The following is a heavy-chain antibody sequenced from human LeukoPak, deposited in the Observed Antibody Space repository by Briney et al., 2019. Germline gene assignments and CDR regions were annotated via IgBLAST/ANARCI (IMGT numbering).Heavy chain of an antibody. J-gene: IGHJ6*03. Sequence: ASVKVSCKASGYTFTSYDINWVRQATGQGLEWMGWMNPNSGNTGYAQKFQGRVTMTRNTSISTAYMELSSLRSEDTAVYYCARGPDFWSGYYSYYYYYMDVWGKGTTVTVSS. CDR1: GYTFTSYD. CDR2: MNPNSGNT. V-gene: IGHV1-8*01. D-gene: IGHD3-3*01. CDR3: ARGPDFWSGYYSYYYYYMDV.